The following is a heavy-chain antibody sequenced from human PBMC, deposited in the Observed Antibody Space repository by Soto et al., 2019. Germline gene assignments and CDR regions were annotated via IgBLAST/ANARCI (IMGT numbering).Heavy chain of an antibody. V-gene: IGHV3-23*01. CDR2: ISDSGST. CDR3: AKDSFLNDCSSTSCLYSFDY. J-gene: IGHJ4*02. CDR1: GFTFSSYA. Sequence: GGSLRLSCAASGFTFSSYAMSWVRQAPGKGLEWVSAISDSGSTYYADSVKGRFTISRDNSKNTLYLQMNSLRAEDTAVYYCAKDSFLNDCSSTSCLYSFDYWGQGTQVTVSS. D-gene: IGHD2-2*01.